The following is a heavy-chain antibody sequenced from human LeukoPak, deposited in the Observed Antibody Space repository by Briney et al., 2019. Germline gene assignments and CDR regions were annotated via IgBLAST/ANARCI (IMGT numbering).Heavy chain of an antibody. Sequence: ASVKVSCKASGYTFTGYYMHWVRQAPGQGLEWMGWINPNSGGTDYAQKFQGRVTMTRDTSISTAYMELSRLRSEDTAVYYCARLAHGGIAAAGTKDYWGQGTLVTVSS. V-gene: IGHV1-2*02. CDR2: INPNSGGT. CDR1: GYTFTGYY. D-gene: IGHD6-13*01. J-gene: IGHJ4*02. CDR3: ARLAHGGIAAAGTKDY.